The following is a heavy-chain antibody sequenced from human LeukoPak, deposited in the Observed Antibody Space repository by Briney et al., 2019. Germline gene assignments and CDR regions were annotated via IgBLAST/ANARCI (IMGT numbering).Heavy chain of an antibody. J-gene: IGHJ4*02. D-gene: IGHD2-2*01. V-gene: IGHV3-23*01. CDR2: ISGSGGST. CDR3: ANDLGYCSSTSCYY. CDR1: GFTFSSYA. Sequence: PGGSLRLSCAASGFTFSSYAMSWVRQAPGKGLEWVSAISGSGGSTYYADSVKGRFTISRDNSKNTLYLQMNSLRAEDTAVYYCANDLGYCSSTSCYYWGQGTLVTVSS.